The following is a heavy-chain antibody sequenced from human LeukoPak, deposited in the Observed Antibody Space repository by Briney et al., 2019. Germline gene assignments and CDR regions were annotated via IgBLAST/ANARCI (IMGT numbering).Heavy chain of an antibody. CDR2: INTDGSST. D-gene: IGHD3-9*01. Sequence: GGSLRLPCAASGFTFSSYWTHWVSQAPGKGLVRVARINTDGSSTSYADSVTGRFTISRDNAKNTLYLQMNSLRAEDTAVYYCAKGDLYYDILTGYYPAYYFDYWGQGTLVTVSS. CDR1: GFTFSSYW. CDR3: AKGDLYYDILTGYYPAYYFDY. J-gene: IGHJ4*02. V-gene: IGHV3-74*01.